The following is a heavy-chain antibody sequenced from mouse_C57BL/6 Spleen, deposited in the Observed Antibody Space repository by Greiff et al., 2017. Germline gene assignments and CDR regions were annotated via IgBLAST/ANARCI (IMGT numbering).Heavy chain of an antibody. CDR1: GYTFTSYW. Sequence: QVQLQQPGTELVKPGASVKLSCKASGYTFTSYWMHWVKPRPGQGLEWLGNINPSNGGTNYNEQFKSKATLTVDKSSCTAYMQLISLTSEDSAVYYCASHYYAMDYWGQGTSVTVSS. CDR3: ASHYYAMDY. V-gene: IGHV1-53*01. J-gene: IGHJ4*01. CDR2: INPSNGGT.